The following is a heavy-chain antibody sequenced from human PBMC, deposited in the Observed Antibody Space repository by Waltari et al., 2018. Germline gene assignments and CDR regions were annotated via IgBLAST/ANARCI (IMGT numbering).Heavy chain of an antibody. D-gene: IGHD3-22*01. J-gene: IGHJ4*02. CDR2: FDPEDGET. CDR1: GYTLTELS. Sequence: QVQLVQSGAEVKKPGASVKVSCKVSGYTLTELSMHWVRQAPGKGLEWMGGFDPEDGETIDAQKFPGRCTMTEDTSTDTAYMELSSLRSEDTAVYYCATAGDDSSGYYFPSLVYWGQGTLVTVSS. V-gene: IGHV1-24*01. CDR3: ATAGDDSSGYYFPSLVY.